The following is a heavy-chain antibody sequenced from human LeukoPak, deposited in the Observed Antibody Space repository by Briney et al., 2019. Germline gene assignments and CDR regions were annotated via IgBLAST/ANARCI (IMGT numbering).Heavy chain of an antibody. CDR1: GFTFRSFA. Sequence: PGRSLRLSCAASGFTFRSFAMHWVRQAPGKGLEWVAVISYDESNTYHANSVKGRFTISRDNSKNTLYLEMNSLRAEDTAVYYCAKDSSSYDWGYMDVWGKGTTVTISS. CDR2: ISYDESNT. J-gene: IGHJ6*03. V-gene: IGHV3-30*07. CDR3: AKDSSSYDWGYMDV. D-gene: IGHD3-22*01.